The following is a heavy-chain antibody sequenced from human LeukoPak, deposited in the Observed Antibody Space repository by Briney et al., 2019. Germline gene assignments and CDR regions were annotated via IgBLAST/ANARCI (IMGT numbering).Heavy chain of an antibody. CDR2: ISHDGSNK. Sequence: PGGSLRLSCAASGFTFSSYGMHWVRQAPGKGLEWVAVISHDGSNKYYADSVKGRFTISRDNSKNTLYLQMNSLRAEDTAVYYCAKEFEELPPTPEYYYGMDVWGKGTTVTVSS. CDR3: AKEFEELPPTPEYYYGMDV. CDR1: GFTFSSYG. J-gene: IGHJ6*04. V-gene: IGHV3-30*18. D-gene: IGHD3-10*01.